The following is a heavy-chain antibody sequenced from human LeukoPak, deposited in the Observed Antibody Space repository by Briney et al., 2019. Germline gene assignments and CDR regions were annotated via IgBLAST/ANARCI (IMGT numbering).Heavy chain of an antibody. CDR3: AREGPMTRSGSYDY. CDR2: ISHDGSEK. V-gene: IGHV3-7*03. J-gene: IGHJ4*02. CDR1: GFTFRNFW. Sequence: GGSLRLSCSASGFTFRNFWKAWVRQAPGKGLEWVTNISHDGSEKYCVDSVKGRFTISRDNAKNSLYLQMNSLRAEDTAVYYCAREGPMTRSGSYDYWGRGTLVTVSS. D-gene: IGHD1-26*01.